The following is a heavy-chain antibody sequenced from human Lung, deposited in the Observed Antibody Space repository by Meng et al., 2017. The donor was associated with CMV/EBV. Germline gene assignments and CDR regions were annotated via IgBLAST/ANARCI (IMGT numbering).Heavy chain of an antibody. J-gene: IGHJ4*02. CDR2: ISIDGSSK. V-gene: IGHV3-30*04. D-gene: IGHD6-25*01. Sequence: SXKISCAASGFTFSSYDMNWVRQAPGKALEWVAVISIDGSSKFYADSMKGRFTISRDNSKNTLFLQVNSLRPEDTAVYYCTRRADYFDYWGPGTLVTVSS. CDR3: TRRADYFDY. CDR1: GFTFSSYD.